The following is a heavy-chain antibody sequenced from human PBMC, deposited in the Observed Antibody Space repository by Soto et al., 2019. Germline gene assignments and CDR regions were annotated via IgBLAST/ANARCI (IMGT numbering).Heavy chain of an antibody. Sequence: QVQLQESGPGLVKPSDTLSLTCTVSGSSITSFYWSWIRQPPGKGLEWIGYIYHTGSTNYNPSLRGRVTMSVDTSKNQFSLNLRSVTAADAAVYYCARRQLWFDYWGQGSPVTVSS. CDR2: IYHTGST. CDR1: GSSITSFY. CDR3: ARRQLWFDY. J-gene: IGHJ4*02. V-gene: IGHV4-59*07. D-gene: IGHD5-18*01.